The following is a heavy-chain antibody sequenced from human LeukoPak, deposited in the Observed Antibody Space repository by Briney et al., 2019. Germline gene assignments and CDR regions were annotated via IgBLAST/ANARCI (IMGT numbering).Heavy chain of an antibody. Sequence: GGSLRLSCAASGFTFDDYGMSWVRQAPGKGLEWVSGINWNGGSTGYADSVKGRFTISRDNAKNSLYLRMNSLRAEDTALYYCAREDGYCSSTSCYTGAFDIWGQGTMVTVSS. V-gene: IGHV3-20*04. CDR2: INWNGGST. CDR1: GFTFDDYG. CDR3: AREDGYCSSTSCYTGAFDI. J-gene: IGHJ3*02. D-gene: IGHD2-2*01.